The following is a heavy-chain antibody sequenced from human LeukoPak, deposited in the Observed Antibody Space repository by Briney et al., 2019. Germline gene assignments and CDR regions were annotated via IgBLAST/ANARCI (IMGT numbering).Heavy chain of an antibody. J-gene: IGHJ4*02. D-gene: IGHD2-2*01. CDR3: ARDLPDIVVVPAAFDY. V-gene: IGHV3-11*01. CDR2: ISSSGSTI. CDR1: GFTVSSNY. Sequence: GGSLRLSCAASGFTVSSNYMSWVRQAPGKGLEWVSYISSSGSTIYYADSVKGRFTISRDNAKNSLYLQMNSLRAEDTAVYYCARDLPDIVVVPAAFDYWGQGTLDTVSS.